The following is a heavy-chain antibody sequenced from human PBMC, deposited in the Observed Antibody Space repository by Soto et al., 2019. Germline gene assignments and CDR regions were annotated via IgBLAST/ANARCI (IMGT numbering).Heavy chain of an antibody. Sequence: QVQLQESGPGLVKPSETLSLSCTVSGGSVSGYYWSWIRQPPGKGLEWIGFVLYSGSSNYNPSLKGRVTISVDTSKNQFSLKLSSVTAADTAVYYCARGRWELPYWGQGTLVTVSS. CDR1: GGSVSGYY. CDR3: ARGRWELPY. CDR2: VLYSGSS. J-gene: IGHJ4*02. D-gene: IGHD1-7*01. V-gene: IGHV4-59*02.